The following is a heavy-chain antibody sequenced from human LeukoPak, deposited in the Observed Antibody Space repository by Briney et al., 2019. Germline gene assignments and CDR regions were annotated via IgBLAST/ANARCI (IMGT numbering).Heavy chain of an antibody. J-gene: IGHJ4*02. CDR3: ARTQGAVAGIVDY. V-gene: IGHV4-34*01. CDR2: INHSGST. Sequence: SETLSLTCAVYGVSFSGYYWSWIRQPPGKGLEWIGEINHSGSTNYNPSLESRVTISVDTSKNQFSLRLSSVTAADTAVYYCARTQGAVAGIVDYWGQGTLVTVSS. CDR1: GVSFSGYY. D-gene: IGHD6-19*01.